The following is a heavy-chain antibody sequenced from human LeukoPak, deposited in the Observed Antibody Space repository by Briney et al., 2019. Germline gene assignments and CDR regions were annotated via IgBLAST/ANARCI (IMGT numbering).Heavy chain of an antibody. D-gene: IGHD5-18*01. J-gene: IGHJ4*02. CDR3: ARDSLRSGYSYGLVDYFDY. CDR1: GYTFTGYY. CDR2: INPNSGGT. V-gene: IGHV1-2*06. Sequence: ASVKVSCKASGYTFTGYYMHWVRQAPGQGLEWMGRINPNSGGTNYAQKFQGRVTMTRDTSISTAYMELSRLRSDDTAVYYSARDSLRSGYSYGLVDYFDYWGQGTLVTVSS.